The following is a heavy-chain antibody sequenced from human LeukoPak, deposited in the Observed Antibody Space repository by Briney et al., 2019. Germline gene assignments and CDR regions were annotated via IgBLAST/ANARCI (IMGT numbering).Heavy chain of an antibody. Sequence: GGSLRLSCAASGFTVSSNYMSWVRQAPGKGLEWVSVIYSGGSTYYADPVKGRFTISRVNSKNKLYLQMNSLRAEDTAVYYCASRMRREYYYGSGSPPAPYYWGQGTLVTVSS. V-gene: IGHV3-53*01. CDR1: GFTVSSNY. CDR2: IYSGGST. D-gene: IGHD3-10*01. CDR3: ASRMRREYYYGSGSPPAPYY. J-gene: IGHJ4*02.